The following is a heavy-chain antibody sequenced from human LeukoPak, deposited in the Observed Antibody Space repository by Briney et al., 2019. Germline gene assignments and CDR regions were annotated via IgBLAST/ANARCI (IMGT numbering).Heavy chain of an antibody. CDR3: ARQRYFDAFDI. CDR1: GGSISSSSYY. J-gene: IGHJ3*02. V-gene: IGHV4-39*01. D-gene: IGHD3-9*01. CDR2: IYYSGST. Sequence: PSETLSLTCTVSGGSISSSSYYWGWIRQPPGKGLEWIGSIYYSGSTYYNPSLKSRVTISVDTSKNQFSLKLSSVTAADTAVYYCARQRYFDAFDIWGQGTTVTVSS.